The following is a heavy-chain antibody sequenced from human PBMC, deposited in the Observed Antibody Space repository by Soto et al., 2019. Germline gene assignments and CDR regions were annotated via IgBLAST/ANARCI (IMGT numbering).Heavy chain of an antibody. CDR1: GLTFGDSY. CDR3: VRGGGGGLSDT. V-gene: IGHV3-11*06. D-gene: IGHD2-21*01. CDR2: ISPGSRYP. Sequence: PGGSLRLSCAVSGLTFGDSYMSWIRQAPGKGLEWLSYISPGSRYPAYADSVKGRFTISRDNAKRSLYLQMMSLTAEDTAIYYCVRGGGGGLSDTWGQGTMVTVSS. J-gene: IGHJ4*02.